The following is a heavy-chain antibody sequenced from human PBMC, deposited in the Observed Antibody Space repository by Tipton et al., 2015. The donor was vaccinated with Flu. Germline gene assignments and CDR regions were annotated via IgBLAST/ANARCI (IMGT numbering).Heavy chain of an antibody. CDR3: AREWGDAFDI. Sequence: TLSLTCTVSGDSISGYYWSWIRQPPGKGLEWIGYIYYSGSISYNPSLKSRVAISVDTSKNQFSLKLSSVTAADTAVYYCAREWGDAFDIWGQGTMVTVSS. V-gene: IGHV4-59*01. J-gene: IGHJ3*02. D-gene: IGHD3-16*01. CDR2: IYYSGSI. CDR1: GDSISGYY.